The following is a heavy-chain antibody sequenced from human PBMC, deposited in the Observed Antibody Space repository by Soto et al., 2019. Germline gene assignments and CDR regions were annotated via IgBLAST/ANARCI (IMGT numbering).Heavy chain of an antibody. CDR1: GYSITSGFY. V-gene: IGHV4-38-2*01. CDR3: TGGAGAPWVRFDS. CDR2: ISYSATT. J-gene: IGHJ4*02. Sequence: SETLSLTCGVSGYSITSGFYWGWVRQSPGKGLEWIGSISYSATTFYNPSLASRLSIAVDTSMNQFSLRLTSVTAADTALYYCTGGAGAPWVRFDSWGQGTLVTVSS. D-gene: IGHD3-22*01.